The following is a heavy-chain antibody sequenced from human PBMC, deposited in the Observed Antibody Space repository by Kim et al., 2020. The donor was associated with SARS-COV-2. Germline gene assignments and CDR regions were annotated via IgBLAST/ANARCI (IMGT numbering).Heavy chain of an antibody. V-gene: IGHV6-1*01. CDR3: AREGWLVGFDY. D-gene: IGHD6-19*01. Sequence: DHALSVKSRVTINPDTYKTHFSLQLNSVTPEDTAVYYCAREGWLVGFDYWGQGTLVTVSS. J-gene: IGHJ4*02.